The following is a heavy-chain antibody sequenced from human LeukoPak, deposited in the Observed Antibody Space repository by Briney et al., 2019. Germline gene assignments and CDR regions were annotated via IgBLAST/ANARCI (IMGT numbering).Heavy chain of an antibody. V-gene: IGHV1-46*03. CDR1: GYAFTSYY. J-gene: IGHJ4*02. CDR3: ARSPSGDYFDY. D-gene: IGHD4-17*01. Sequence: AASVKVSCKASGYAFTSYYMHWVRQAPGQGLEWMGIINPSGGSTSYAQKFQGRVTMTRDTSTSTVYMELSSLRSEDTAVYYCARSPSGDYFDYWGQGTLVTVSS. CDR2: INPSGGST.